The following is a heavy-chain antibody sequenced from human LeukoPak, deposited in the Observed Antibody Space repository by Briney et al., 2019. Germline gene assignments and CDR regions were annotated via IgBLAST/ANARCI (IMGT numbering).Heavy chain of an antibody. CDR1: GYSISSGYY. V-gene: IGHV4-38-2*02. CDR2: IYHSGST. D-gene: IGHD6-13*01. J-gene: IGHJ4*02. CDR3: ARTEAAGTF. Sequence: SETLSLTCTVSGYSISSGYYWGWIRQPPGKGLEWIGNIYHSGSTNYNPSLKSRVTISVDTSKNQFSLKLSSVTAADTAVYYCARTEAAGTFWGQGTLVTVSS.